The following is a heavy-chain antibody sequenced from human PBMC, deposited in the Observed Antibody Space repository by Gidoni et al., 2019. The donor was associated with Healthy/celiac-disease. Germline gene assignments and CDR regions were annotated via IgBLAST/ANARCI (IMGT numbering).Heavy chain of an antibody. CDR3: AKDIGFLEWLSFDY. J-gene: IGHJ4*02. CDR1: GFIFDDYA. D-gene: IGHD3-3*01. Sequence: EVQLVESGGGLVQPGRSLSLSCAASGFIFDDYAMHWVRQAPGKGLEWVSGISWNSGSIGYADSVKGRFTISRDNAKNSLYLQMNSLRAEDTALYYCAKDIGFLEWLSFDYWGQGTLVTVSS. CDR2: ISWNSGSI. V-gene: IGHV3-9*01.